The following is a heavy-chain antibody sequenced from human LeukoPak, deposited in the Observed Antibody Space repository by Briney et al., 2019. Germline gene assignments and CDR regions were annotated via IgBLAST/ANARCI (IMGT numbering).Heavy chain of an antibody. J-gene: IGHJ6*02. CDR1: GFTFGNFW. V-gene: IGHV3-7*03. CDR3: ARRNAMDV. Sequence: PGGSLRLSCAASGFTFGNFWMSWVRQAPGKGLEWVANIKQDGSEKNYVDSVKGRFTISRDDAKSSLYLQMNSLRAEDTAVYYCARRNAMDVWGQGTTVIVFS. CDR2: IKQDGSEK.